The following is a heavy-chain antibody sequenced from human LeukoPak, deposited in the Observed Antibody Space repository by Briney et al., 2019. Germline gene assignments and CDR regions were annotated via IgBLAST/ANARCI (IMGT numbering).Heavy chain of an antibody. CDR1: GFTFSSYW. CDR3: ARSGFGEFVDY. V-gene: IGHV3-74*01. D-gene: IGHD3-10*01. Sequence: GGSLRLSCAASGFTFSSYWMHWVRQAPGKGLVWVSRINSGGSSTSYADSVKGRFTISRDNAKNTLYLQMNSLRAEDTAVYYCARSGFGEFVDYWGQGTLVTVSS. CDR2: INSGGSST. J-gene: IGHJ4*02.